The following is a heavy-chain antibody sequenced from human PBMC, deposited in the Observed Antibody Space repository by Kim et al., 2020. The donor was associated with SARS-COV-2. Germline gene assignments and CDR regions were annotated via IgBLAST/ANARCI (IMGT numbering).Heavy chain of an antibody. D-gene: IGHD6-19*01. CDR3: ARRGYSSGWYFDY. Sequence: YTPTLLRPVPLSVSQSKNQFSLKLSSVTAADTAVYYCARRGYSSGWYFDYWGQGTLVTVSS. V-gene: IGHV4-39*01. J-gene: IGHJ4*02.